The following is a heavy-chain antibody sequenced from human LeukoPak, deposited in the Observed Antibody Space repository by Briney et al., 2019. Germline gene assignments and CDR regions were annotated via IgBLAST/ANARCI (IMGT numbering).Heavy chain of an antibody. D-gene: IGHD4-17*01. J-gene: IGHJ4*02. CDR3: ARDYGDNSYFFDY. Sequence: ASVKVFCKASDYTFTSFGVSWVRQAPGQGPECMGWISAYNDNRHYAQKFQGRVTLTTDTSTSTAYLELRSLRSDDTAVYFCARDYGDNSYFFDYWGQGTLVTVSS. V-gene: IGHV1-18*01. CDR2: ISAYNDNR. CDR1: DYTFTSFG.